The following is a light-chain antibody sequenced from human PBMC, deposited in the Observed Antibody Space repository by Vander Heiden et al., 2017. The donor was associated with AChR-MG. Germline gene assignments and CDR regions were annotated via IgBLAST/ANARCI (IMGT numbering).Light chain of an antibody. CDR1: SSNIGSNT. V-gene: IGLV1-44*01. CDR2: RNN. J-gene: IGLJ2*01. Sequence: QSVLTQPPSASGTPGQRVTISCSGSSSNIGSNTVNWYQQLPGTAPKLLSYRNNQRPSGVPDRFSGSKSGTSASLATSGLQSEDEADYYCAAWDDSLNGLGGFGGGTKLTVL. CDR3: AAWDDSLNGLGG.